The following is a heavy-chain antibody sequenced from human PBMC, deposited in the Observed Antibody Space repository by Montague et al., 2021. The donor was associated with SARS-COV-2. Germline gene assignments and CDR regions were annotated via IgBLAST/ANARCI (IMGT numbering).Heavy chain of an antibody. J-gene: IGHJ3*01. CDR1: GGSITNNIDY. D-gene: IGHD3-22*01. CDR2: IYYTGNT. CDR3: ARLKRYFDSSGSPSAFDF. Sequence: SETRSLTCTVSGGSITNNIDYWAWIRQPPGKGLEWIGSIYYTGNTYYNPSLKSRVTISVVTSKNHFTLKLSSVTAAETAVYYCARLKRYFDSSGSPSAFDFWGQGTKVIVSS. V-gene: IGHV4-39*02.